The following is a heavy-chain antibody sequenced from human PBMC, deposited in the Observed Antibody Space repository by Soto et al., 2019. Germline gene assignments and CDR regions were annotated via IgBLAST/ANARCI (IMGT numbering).Heavy chain of an antibody. Sequence: WGSLRLSCAASGFTFSSYAIHWGRQSPFKGLEWVAVISYDGSNKYYADSVKGRFTISRDNSKNTLYLQMNSLRAEDTAVYYCAKEKYDFWSGSPDRYNWFDPWGQGTLVTVSS. CDR1: GFTFSSYA. D-gene: IGHD3-3*01. CDR2: ISYDGSNK. J-gene: IGHJ5*02. V-gene: IGHV3-30-3*01. CDR3: AKEKYDFWSGSPDRYNWFDP.